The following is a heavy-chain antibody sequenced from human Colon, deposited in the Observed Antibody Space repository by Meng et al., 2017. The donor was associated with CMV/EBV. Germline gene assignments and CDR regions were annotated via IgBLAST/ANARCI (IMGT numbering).Heavy chain of an antibody. CDR1: GCTFSSYA. CDR3: EGSDF. J-gene: IGHJ4*02. V-gene: IGHV3-23*01. Sequence: GGSLILSCAACGCTFSSYAMSWAGQTPGKGLDLVSTISDSGSRTHYADSVKGRFTVSRDNSKNTLSLLMSSLRADDTAIYYCEGSDFWGQGTLVTVS. CDR2: ISDSGSRT.